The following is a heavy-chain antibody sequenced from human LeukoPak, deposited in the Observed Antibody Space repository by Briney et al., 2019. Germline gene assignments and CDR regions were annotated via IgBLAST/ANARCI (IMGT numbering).Heavy chain of an antibody. CDR1: GFTFSSYA. J-gene: IGHJ5*02. Sequence: TGGSLRLSCAASGFTFSSYAMHWVRQAPGKGLEWVAVIPYDGSNKYYADSVKGRFTISRDNSKNTLYLQMNSLRAEDTAVYFCASGKYRYGDNWFDPWGQGTLVTVSS. D-gene: IGHD5-18*01. CDR3: ASGKYRYGDNWFDP. V-gene: IGHV3-30*04. CDR2: IPYDGSNK.